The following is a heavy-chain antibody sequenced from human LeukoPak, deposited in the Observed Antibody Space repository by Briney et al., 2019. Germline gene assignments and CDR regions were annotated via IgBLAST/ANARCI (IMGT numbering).Heavy chain of an antibody. CDR3: ARGSFAYCGGDCPMGY. Sequence: ASVKVSCKASGYTFTSYDINWVRQATGQGLEWMGWMYPNSGNTGYAQKFQGRVTMTRNTSISTAYMELSSLRSEDTAVYYCARGSFAYCGGDCPMGYWGQGTLVTVSS. J-gene: IGHJ4*02. CDR1: GYTFTSYD. D-gene: IGHD2-21*02. CDR2: MYPNSGNT. V-gene: IGHV1-8*01.